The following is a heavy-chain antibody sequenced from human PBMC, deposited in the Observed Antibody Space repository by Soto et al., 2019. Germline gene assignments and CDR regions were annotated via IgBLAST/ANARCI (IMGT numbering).Heavy chain of an antibody. CDR3: ASMKHYYDSSGYLDY. J-gene: IGHJ4*02. CDR1: GYTFTSYG. CDR2: ISAYNGNT. D-gene: IGHD3-22*01. Sequence: QVQLVQSGAEVKKPGASVKVSCKASGYTFTSYGISWVRQAPGQGLEWMGRISAYNGNTNYAQKLQGRVTMTTDTSTSTAYMELRSLRSDDTAVYYCASMKHYYDSSGYLDYWGQGTLVTVSS. V-gene: IGHV1-18*01.